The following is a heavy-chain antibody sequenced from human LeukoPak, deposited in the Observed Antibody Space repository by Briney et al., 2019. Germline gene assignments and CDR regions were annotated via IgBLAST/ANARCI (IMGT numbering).Heavy chain of an antibody. CDR3: ARAPRGTVTTGPGAMDV. V-gene: IGHV4-59*01. CDR1: VGSISSYY. J-gene: IGHJ6*02. D-gene: IGHD4-17*01. CDR2: IYYSGKN. Sequence: PSETLSLTCTVSVGSISSYYGYWIRQPPGKGLECIGYIYYSGKNNYNPSLKSRVSISVDTSRNQFSLKLTSVTAADTAVYYCARAPRGTVTTGPGAMDVWGQGTTVTVSS.